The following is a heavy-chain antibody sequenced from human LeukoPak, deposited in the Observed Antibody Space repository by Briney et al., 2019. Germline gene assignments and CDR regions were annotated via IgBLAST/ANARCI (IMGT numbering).Heavy chain of an antibody. CDR3: ARDGCGGDCNR. Sequence: XETLSLTCTVSGGSVSSGSYYWSWIRQPPGTGLEWIGYIYYSGSTNYNPSLKSRVTISVDTSKNQFSLKLSSVTAADTAVYYCARDGCGGDCNRWGQGTLVTVSS. CDR2: IYYSGST. V-gene: IGHV4-61*01. D-gene: IGHD2-21*02. J-gene: IGHJ5*02. CDR1: GGSVSSGSYY.